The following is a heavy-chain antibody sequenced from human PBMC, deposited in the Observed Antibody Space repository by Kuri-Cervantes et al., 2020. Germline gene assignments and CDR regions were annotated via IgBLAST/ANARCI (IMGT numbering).Heavy chain of an antibody. D-gene: IGHD3-10*01. CDR1: GFTFSSYA. V-gene: IGHV3-48*01. CDR3: ARVGNYYYYGMDV. J-gene: IGHJ6*02. Sequence: GGSLRLSCAASGFTFSSYAMHWIRQAPGKGLEYIAHINSGGTTISYTDSVRGRFTISRDNAKNSLYLQMNSLRAEDTAVYYCARVGNYYYYGMDVWGQGTTVTVSS. CDR2: INSGGTTI.